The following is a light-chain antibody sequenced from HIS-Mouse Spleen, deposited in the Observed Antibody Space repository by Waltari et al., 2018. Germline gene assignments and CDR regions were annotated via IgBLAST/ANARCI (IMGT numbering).Light chain of an antibody. CDR2: EDS. CDR3: YSTDSSGNHRV. Sequence: SYELTQPPSVSVSPGQTARIPCSGHPLPKKYAYWYQQKSGQAPVLVIYEDSKRPPGIPERFSGSSSGTMATLTISGAQVEDEADYYCYSTDSSGNHRVFGGGTKLTVL. J-gene: IGLJ2*01. V-gene: IGLV3-10*01. CDR1: PLPKKY.